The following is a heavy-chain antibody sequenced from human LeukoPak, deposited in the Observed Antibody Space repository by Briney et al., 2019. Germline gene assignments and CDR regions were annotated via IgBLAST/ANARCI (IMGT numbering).Heavy chain of an antibody. CDR2: VNEDGSQK. J-gene: IGHJ5*02. Sequence: GGSLRLSCAASGFTFTKNLMSWFRQAPGKGLEWVGNVNEDGSQKNYVDSVKGRFTISRDNAKNSVYLQMNNLRVEEMAVYYCARGKGWIDPWGQGTLVTVSS. CDR3: ARGKGWIDP. CDR1: GFTFTKNL. V-gene: IGHV3-7*01.